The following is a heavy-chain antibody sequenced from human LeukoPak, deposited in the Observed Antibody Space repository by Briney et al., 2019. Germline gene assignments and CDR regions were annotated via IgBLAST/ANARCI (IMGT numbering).Heavy chain of an antibody. CDR2: IHQSGTT. CDR3: ARDLSGMDV. J-gene: IGHJ6*02. V-gene: IGHV4-4*02. CDR1: GGXISSSNC. Sequence: PSETLSLTCAVSGGXISSSNCWTWVRQPPGKGLEWIGEIHQSGTTNYIPSLRSRVTISLDKSKNQFSLKLSSVTAADTAVYYCARDLSGMDVWGQGTTVTVSS.